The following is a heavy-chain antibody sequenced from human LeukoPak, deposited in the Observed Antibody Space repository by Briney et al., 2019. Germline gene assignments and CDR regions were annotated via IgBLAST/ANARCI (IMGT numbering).Heavy chain of an antibody. V-gene: IGHV1-69*13. CDR3: ARVRGFGVAVTRPLDAFDI. J-gene: IGHJ3*02. CDR2: IILIFGTA. D-gene: IGHD3-3*01. CDR1: GGTFSSYA. Sequence: SVKVSCKASGGTFSSYAISWVRQAPGQGLEWMGGIILIFGTANYAQKFQGRVTITADESTSTAYMELSSLRSEDTAVYYCARVRGFGVAVTRPLDAFDIWGQGTMVTVSS.